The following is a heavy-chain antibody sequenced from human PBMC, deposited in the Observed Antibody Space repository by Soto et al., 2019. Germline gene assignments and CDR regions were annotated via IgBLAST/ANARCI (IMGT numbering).Heavy chain of an antibody. J-gene: IGHJ4*02. V-gene: IGHV4-30-4*01. CDR1: GGSVSSGDYY. CDR3: AVNGGNYNFDK. CDR2: FSHSGNT. Sequence: QVQLRESGPGLVKPSQTLSLTCSVSGGSVSSGDYYWSWIRQSPGKGLEWIAYFSHSGNTYYSPSLKSRVTVSFNMSKKQFSLRLSSVTAADTATYYCAVNGGNYNFDKWGQGTLVTVSS. D-gene: IGHD1-26*01.